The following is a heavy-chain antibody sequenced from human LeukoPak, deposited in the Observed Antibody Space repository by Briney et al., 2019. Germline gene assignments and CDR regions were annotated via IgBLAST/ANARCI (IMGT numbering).Heavy chain of an antibody. CDR3: ARAFDGDTLGY. CDR2: ISAYNGNT. Sequence: ASVKVSCKASGYTFTSYGISWVQQAPGQGLEWMGWISAYNGNTNYAQKLQGRVTMTTDTSTGTAYMELRSLRSDDTAVYYCARAFDGDTLGYWGQGTLVTVSS. J-gene: IGHJ4*02. V-gene: IGHV1-18*04. D-gene: IGHD4-17*01. CDR1: GYTFTSYG.